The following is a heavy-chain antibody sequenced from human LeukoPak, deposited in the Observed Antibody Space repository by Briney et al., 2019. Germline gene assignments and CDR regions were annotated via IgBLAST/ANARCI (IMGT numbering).Heavy chain of an antibody. CDR3: ASGADYSNYYFDY. Sequence: SETLSLTCTVSGGSISKSDYYWAWIRQPPGKGLEWIGRIYASGSTSYNPSLKSRLTISVDTSRNQFSLKLSSVTAADTAVYYCASGADYSNYYFDYWGQGTLVTVSS. CDR1: GGSISKSDYY. D-gene: IGHD4-11*01. J-gene: IGHJ4*02. CDR2: IYASGST. V-gene: IGHV4-61*05.